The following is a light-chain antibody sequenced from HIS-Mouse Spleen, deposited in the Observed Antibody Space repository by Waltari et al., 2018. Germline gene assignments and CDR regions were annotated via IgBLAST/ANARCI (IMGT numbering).Light chain of an antibody. Sequence: QSALTQPASVSGSPGQSITISCTVTSSDVGSYNLVSWYQQNPGKAPKLMIYEGSKRPSGVSNRFPGSKAGNTASLTISGLQAEDEADYYCCSYAGSSTWVFGGGTKLTVL. CDR2: EGS. CDR1: SSDVGSYNL. J-gene: IGLJ3*02. V-gene: IGLV2-23*01. CDR3: CSYAGSSTWV.